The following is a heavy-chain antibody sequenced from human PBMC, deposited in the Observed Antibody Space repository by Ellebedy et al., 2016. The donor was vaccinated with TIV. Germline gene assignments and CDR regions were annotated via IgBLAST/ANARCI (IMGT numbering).Heavy chain of an antibody. D-gene: IGHD3-10*01. J-gene: IGHJ6*02. CDR3: ARASGTMVRGVMYDYGMDV. CDR1: GYTFTSYG. CDR2: ISAYNGNT. Sequence: ASVKVSCKASGYTFTSYGISWVRQAPGQGLEWMGWISAYNGNTNYAQKLQGRVTMTTDTSTSTAYMELRSLRSEDTAVYYCARASGTMVRGVMYDYGMDVWGQGTTVTVSS. V-gene: IGHV1-18*01.